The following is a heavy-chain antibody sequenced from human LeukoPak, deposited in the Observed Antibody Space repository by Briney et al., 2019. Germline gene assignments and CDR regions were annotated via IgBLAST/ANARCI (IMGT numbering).Heavy chain of an antibody. V-gene: IGHV4-59*01. CDR1: GGSISSYY. CDR2: IYYSGST. J-gene: IGHJ4*02. Sequence: SETLSLTCTVSGGSISSYYWSWIRQPPGKGLEWIGYIYYSGSTNYSPSLKSRVTISVDTSKNQFSLKLSSVTAADTAVYYCARVQGSGRKAVGFDYWGQGTLVTVSS. CDR3: ARVQGSGRKAVGFDY. D-gene: IGHD3-10*01.